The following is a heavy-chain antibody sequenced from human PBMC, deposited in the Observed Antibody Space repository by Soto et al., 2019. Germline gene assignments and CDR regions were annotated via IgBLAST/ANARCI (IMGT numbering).Heavy chain of an antibody. D-gene: IGHD1-1*01. CDR2: INHSGST. CDR1: GGSFSGYY. V-gene: IGHV4-34*01. J-gene: IGHJ4*02. Sequence: SETLSLTCAVYGGSFSGYYWSWIRQPPGKGLEWIGEINHSGSTNYNPSLKSRVTISVDTSKNQFSLKLSSVTAADTAVYYCARGWDDRDYWGQGTLVTVSS. CDR3: ARGWDDRDY.